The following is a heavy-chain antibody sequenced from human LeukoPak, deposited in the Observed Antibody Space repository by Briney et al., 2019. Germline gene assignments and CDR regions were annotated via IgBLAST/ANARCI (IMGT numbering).Heavy chain of an antibody. J-gene: IGHJ5*02. CDR2: INGDGSST. CDR1: GFTLSYYW. Sequence: GGSLRLSCAASGFTLSYYWMHWVRQAPGKGLVWVSCINGDGSSTNYADSVKGRFTISSDNAKNTLYLEMNSLRAEDTAVYYCTRDPRDKGFDPWGQGTLVTVSS. V-gene: IGHV3-74*01. CDR3: TRDPRDKGFDP.